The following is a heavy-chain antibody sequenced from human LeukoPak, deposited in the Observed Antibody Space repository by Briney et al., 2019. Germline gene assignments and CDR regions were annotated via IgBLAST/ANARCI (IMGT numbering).Heavy chain of an antibody. CDR2: ISWNSGSI. D-gene: IGHD6-13*01. Sequence: PGGSLRLSCAASGFTFDDYAMHWVRQAPGKGLEWVSGISWNSGSIGYADSVKGRFTISRDNAKNSLYLQMNSLRAEDTALYYCAKDIGVAAAAFDAFDIWGQGTMVTVSS. J-gene: IGHJ3*02. CDR1: GFTFDDYA. V-gene: IGHV3-9*01. CDR3: AKDIGVAAAAFDAFDI.